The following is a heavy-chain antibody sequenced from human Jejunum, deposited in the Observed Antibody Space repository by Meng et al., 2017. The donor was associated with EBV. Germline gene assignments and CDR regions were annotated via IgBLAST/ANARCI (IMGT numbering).Heavy chain of an antibody. V-gene: IGHV4-34*02. CDR1: RGSFSGYY. CDR2: INHSGST. D-gene: IGHD3-16*02. Sequence: QVRIKQWGAVCLKLSGTLSLTCAVYRGSFSGYYWSWLRQHPGKGLEWIGEINHSGSTNYNPSLRSRVTISVETSKNQFSLRLNSVTAADTAVYYCARVAFSYTTRSLDSWGQGTLVTVSS. CDR3: ARVAFSYTTRSLDS. J-gene: IGHJ4*02.